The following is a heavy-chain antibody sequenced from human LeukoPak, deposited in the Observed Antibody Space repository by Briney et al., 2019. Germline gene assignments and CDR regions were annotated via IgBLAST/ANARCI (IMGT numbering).Heavy chain of an antibody. CDR1: GFHFSTYG. D-gene: IGHD7-27*01. CDR3: ARDRSWGSQCYFDY. Sequence: GRSLRLSCAASGFHFSTYGMHWVRQAPREGLEWVGVIWYDGSNKIYAESAKGRFTISRDSSKNTLYLQMNSLRAEDAAVYYCARDRSWGSQCYFDYWGQGTLVTVSS. J-gene: IGHJ4*02. V-gene: IGHV3-33*01. CDR2: IWYDGSNK.